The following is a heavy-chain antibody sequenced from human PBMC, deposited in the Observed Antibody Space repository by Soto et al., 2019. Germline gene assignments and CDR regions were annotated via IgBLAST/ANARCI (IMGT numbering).Heavy chain of an antibody. CDR1: GFTFSSYD. CDR2: IGTAGDA. CDR3: ARIAKSGYDYYFDY. Sequence: GGSLRLSCAASGFTFSSYDMHWVRQATGKGLEWVSAIGTAGDAYYPGSVKGRFTISRENAKNSLYLQMNSLRAGDTAVYYCARIAKSGYDYYFDYWGQGTLVTVSS. J-gene: IGHJ4*02. D-gene: IGHD5-12*01. V-gene: IGHV3-13*01.